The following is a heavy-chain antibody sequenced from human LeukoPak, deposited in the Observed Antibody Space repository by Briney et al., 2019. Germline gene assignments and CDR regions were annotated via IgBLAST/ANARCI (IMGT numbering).Heavy chain of an antibody. CDR3: AGRIRPSLGITGTTLDSGRRVDY. J-gene: IGHJ4*02. V-gene: IGHV4-34*08. D-gene: IGHD1-7*01. CDR1: GFTFSSYA. CDR2: INHSGST. Sequence: GSLRLSCAASGFTFSSYAMSWVRQAPGKGLEWIGEINHSGSTNYNPSLKSRVTISVDTSKNQFSLKLSSVTAADTAVYYCAGRIRPSLGITGTTLDSGRRVDYWGQGTLVTVSS.